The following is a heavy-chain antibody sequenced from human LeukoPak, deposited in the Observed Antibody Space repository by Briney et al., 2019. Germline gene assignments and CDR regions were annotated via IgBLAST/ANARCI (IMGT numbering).Heavy chain of an antibody. V-gene: IGHV1-18*01. CDR3: AVSGSYEDYYYYYGMDV. CDR2: ISAYNGNT. Sequence: ASVKVSCKASGYTFTSCGISWVRQAPGQGLEWMGWISAYNGNTNYAQKLQGRVTMTTDTSTSTAYMELRSLRSDDTAVYYCAVSGSYEDYYYYYGMDVWGQGTTVTVSS. J-gene: IGHJ6*02. D-gene: IGHD1-26*01. CDR1: GYTFTSCG.